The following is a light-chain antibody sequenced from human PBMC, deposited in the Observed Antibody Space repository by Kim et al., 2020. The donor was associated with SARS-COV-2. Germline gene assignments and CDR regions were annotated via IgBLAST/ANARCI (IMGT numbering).Light chain of an antibody. Sequence: ESPGQPASINCSGDKLGDKYACWYQQKPGQSPVLVIYQDSKRPSGNPERFSGSNSGNTATLTISGTQAMDEADYYCQAWDSSTGVFGGGTQLTVL. CDR2: QDS. V-gene: IGLV3-1*01. CDR3: QAWDSSTGV. J-gene: IGLJ3*02. CDR1: KLGDKY.